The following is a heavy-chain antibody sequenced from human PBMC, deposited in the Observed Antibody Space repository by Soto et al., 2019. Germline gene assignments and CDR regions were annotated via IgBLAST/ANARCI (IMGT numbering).Heavy chain of an antibody. D-gene: IGHD2-15*01. CDR2: IYYSGST. V-gene: IGHV4-39*01. Sequence: PSETLSLTCTVSGGSISSSSYYWGWIRQPPGKGLEWIGSIYYSGSTYYNPSLKSRVTISVDTSKNQFSLKLSSVTAADTAVYYCASQVYCSGGSCYWDYYYYMDVWGKGTTVTVSS. CDR3: ASQVYCSGGSCYWDYYYYMDV. CDR1: GGSISSSSYY. J-gene: IGHJ6*03.